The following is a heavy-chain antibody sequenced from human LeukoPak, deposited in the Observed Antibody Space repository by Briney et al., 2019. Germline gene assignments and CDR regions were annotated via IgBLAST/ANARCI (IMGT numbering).Heavy chain of an antibody. Sequence: SQTLSLTCAISGDSVSSNSVVWSWIRQSPSRGFEWLGRTYYRSKWYNDYVVSVKSRITINPDTSKNQFSLKLSSVTAADTAVYYCARGDRTGLYDCWGQGTLVTVSS. CDR3: ARGDRTGLYDC. CDR1: GDSVSSNSVV. V-gene: IGHV6-1*01. CDR2: TYYRSKWYN. D-gene: IGHD7-27*01. J-gene: IGHJ4*02.